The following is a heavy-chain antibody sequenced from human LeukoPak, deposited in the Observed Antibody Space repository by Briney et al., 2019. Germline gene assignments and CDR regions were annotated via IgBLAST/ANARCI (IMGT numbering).Heavy chain of an antibody. V-gene: IGHV4-31*03. D-gene: IGHD6-6*01. CDR2: IYYSGST. CDR1: GGSISSGGYY. Sequence: SETLSLTCTVSGGSISSGGYYWSWIRRHPGKGLEWIGYIYYSGSTYYNPSLKSRVTISVDTSKNQFSLKLSSVTAADTAVYYCARDHGSSSWYPFDYWGQGTLVTVSS. CDR3: ARDHGSSSWYPFDY. J-gene: IGHJ4*02.